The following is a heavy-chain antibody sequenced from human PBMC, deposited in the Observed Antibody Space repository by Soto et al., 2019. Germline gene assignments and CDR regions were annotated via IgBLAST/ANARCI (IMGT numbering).Heavy chain of an antibody. CDR1: GFSLTTSGVG. CDR3: AHRLTLNTDWNYGRFDY. CDR2: IYWDDDK. V-gene: IGHV2-5*02. Sequence: QITLKESGPALVKPTQTLTLTCTFSGFSLTTSGVGVGWIRQPPGKALEWLALIYWDDDKRYCPSLRSRLTITKXLSTNXXVLTMTNMDPVDTATYFCAHRLTLNTDWNYGRFDYWGQGALVTVSS. D-gene: IGHD1-7*01. J-gene: IGHJ4*02.